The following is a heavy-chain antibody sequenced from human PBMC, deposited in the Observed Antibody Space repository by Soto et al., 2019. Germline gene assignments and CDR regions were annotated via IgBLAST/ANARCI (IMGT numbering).Heavy chain of an antibody. D-gene: IGHD3-22*01. J-gene: IGHJ4*02. CDR1: GFSFTTYW. Sequence: GESLKISCKGSGFSFTTYWIGWVRQMPGKGLEWMAMMYPGDSDIRYSPSFQGQVTISADKSISAAYLQWSSLKASDTAMYYCARTWDSSGYYRRPFDYWGQGTLVTVSS. V-gene: IGHV5-51*01. CDR2: MYPGDSDI. CDR3: ARTWDSSGYYRRPFDY.